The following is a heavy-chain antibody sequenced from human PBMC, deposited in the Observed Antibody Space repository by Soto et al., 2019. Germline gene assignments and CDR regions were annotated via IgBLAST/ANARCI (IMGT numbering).Heavy chain of an antibody. CDR3: ASTIWFGELLTEYYFDY. V-gene: IGHV4-59*08. D-gene: IGHD3-10*01. CDR1: GGSISSYY. Sequence: TSETLSLTCTVSGGSISSYYWSWIRQPPGKGLEWIGYIYYSGSTNYNPSLKSRVTISVDTSKNQFSLKLSSVTAADTAVYYCASTIWFGELLTEYYFDYWGQGTLVTVSS. J-gene: IGHJ4*02. CDR2: IYYSGST.